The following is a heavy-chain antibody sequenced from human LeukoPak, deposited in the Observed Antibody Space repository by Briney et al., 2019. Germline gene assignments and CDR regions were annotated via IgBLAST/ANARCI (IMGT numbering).Heavy chain of an antibody. CDR2: IYYSGST. CDR1: GYSISSGYY. Sequence: SETLSLTCTVSGYSISSGYYWGWIRQPPGKGLECIGTIYYSGSTYYNPSLKSRVTISVDTSKNQFSLKLSSVTAADTAVYYCARGSGYYGEDFEYWGQGTLVTVSS. CDR3: ARGSGYYGEDFEY. J-gene: IGHJ4*02. V-gene: IGHV4-38-2*02. D-gene: IGHD3-22*01.